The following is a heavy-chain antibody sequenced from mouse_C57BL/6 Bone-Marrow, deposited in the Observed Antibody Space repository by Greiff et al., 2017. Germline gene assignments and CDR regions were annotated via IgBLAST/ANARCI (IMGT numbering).Heavy chain of an antibody. Sequence: DVHLVESGGDLVKPGGSLKLPCAASGFTFSSYGMSWVRQTPDKRLEWVATISSGCSYTYYPDSVKGRYTISRDNAKNTLYMQISSLKSEDTAMYYCARHEMGNRAWFADWGKGTLVTVSA. D-gene: IGHD2-1*01. V-gene: IGHV5-6*01. CDR2: ISSGCSYT. J-gene: IGHJ3*01. CDR3: ARHEMGNRAWFAD. CDR1: GFTFSSYG.